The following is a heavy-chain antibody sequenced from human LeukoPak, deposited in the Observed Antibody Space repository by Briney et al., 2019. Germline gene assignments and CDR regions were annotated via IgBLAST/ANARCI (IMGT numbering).Heavy chain of an antibody. D-gene: IGHD6-19*01. V-gene: IGHV3-23*01. CDR3: ARRGGSNGWGAFDI. CDR2: ISGSGGST. J-gene: IGHJ3*02. CDR1: GFTFSSYA. Sequence: GGSLRLSCAASGFTFSSYAMSWVRQAPGKGLEWVSAISGSGGSTYYGDSVKGRFTISRDNSKNILYLQMNSLNGADTALYYCARRGGSNGWGAFDIWGQGTMVTVSS.